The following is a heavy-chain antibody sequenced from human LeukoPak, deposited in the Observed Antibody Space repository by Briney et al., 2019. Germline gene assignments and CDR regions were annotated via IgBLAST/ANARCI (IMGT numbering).Heavy chain of an antibody. V-gene: IGHV1-18*01. CDR2: ISAYNGNT. CDR1: GYTFTSYG. CDR3: ARDPGDDSSGYYGGCVY. Sequence: GASVKVSCKTSGYTFTSYGISWVRQAPGQGLEWMGWISAYNGNTNYAQKLQGRVTMTTDTSTSTAYMELRSLRSDDTAVYHCARDPGDDSSGYYGGCVYWGQGTLVTVSS. D-gene: IGHD3-22*01. J-gene: IGHJ4*02.